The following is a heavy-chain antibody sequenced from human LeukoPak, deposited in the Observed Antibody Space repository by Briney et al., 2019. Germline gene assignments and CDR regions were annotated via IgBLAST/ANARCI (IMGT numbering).Heavy chain of an antibody. CDR2: INHSGST. D-gene: IGHD2-2*01. V-gene: IGHV4-34*01. Sequence: SETLSLTCAVYGGSFSGYYWSWIRQPPGKGLEWIGEINHSGSTNYNPSLKSRVTISVDTSKNQFSLKLSSVTAADTAVYYCAIVVPAAINWFDPWGQGTLVTASS. J-gene: IGHJ5*02. CDR3: AIVVPAAINWFDP. CDR1: GGSFSGYY.